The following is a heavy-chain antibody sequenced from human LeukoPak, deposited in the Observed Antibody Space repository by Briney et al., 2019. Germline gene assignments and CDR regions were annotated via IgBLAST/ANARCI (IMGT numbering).Heavy chain of an antibody. D-gene: IGHD1-1*01. J-gene: IGHJ3*02. CDR2: ISNDGSRK. V-gene: IGHV3-30*03. CDR3: ARGVERPREAAAFDI. CDR1: GFTFSRHG. Sequence: PGGSLRLSCAPSGFTFSRHGMHWVRQAPGKGLEWVAIISNDGSRKYYAHSVEGRFTISRDNSKNTLYLQMNSLRAEDTAVYYCARGVERPREAAAFDIWGQGTVVTVSS.